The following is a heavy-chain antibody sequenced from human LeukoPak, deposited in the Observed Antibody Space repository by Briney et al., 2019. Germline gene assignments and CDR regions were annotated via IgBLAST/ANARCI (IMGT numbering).Heavy chain of an antibody. CDR3: ARATYGSGSYYNGMGY. D-gene: IGHD3-10*01. Sequence: GASVKVSCKASGYTFTGYYMHWVRQATGQGLEWMGWMNPNSGNTGYAQKFQGRVTMTRNTSISTAYMELSSLRSEDTAVYYCARATYGSGSYYNGMGYWGQGTLVTVSS. J-gene: IGHJ4*02. CDR2: MNPNSGNT. CDR1: GYTFTGYY. V-gene: IGHV1-8*02.